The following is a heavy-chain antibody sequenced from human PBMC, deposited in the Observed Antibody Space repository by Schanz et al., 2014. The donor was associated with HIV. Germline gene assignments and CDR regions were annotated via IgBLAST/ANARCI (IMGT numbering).Heavy chain of an antibody. Sequence: QVQLVQSGAEVKKPGSSVEVSCKASGDTFSTDAFSWVRQVPGKGLEWMGGIIPKHGTSTSAQRFKGRVAIAADTSTSTIYLELSSLRSEDTAVYYCARVVYDTQTGSYNGGWYYFDNWGLGTLVTVSS. J-gene: IGHJ4*02. V-gene: IGHV1-69*06. CDR1: GDTFSTDA. D-gene: IGHD3-9*01. CDR2: IIPKHGTS. CDR3: ARVVYDTQTGSYNGGWYYFDN.